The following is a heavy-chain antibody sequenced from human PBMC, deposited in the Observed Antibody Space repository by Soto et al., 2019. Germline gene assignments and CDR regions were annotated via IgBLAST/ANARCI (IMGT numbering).Heavy chain of an antibody. CDR3: ARLCLPQVVAEPDGCDY. D-gene: IGHD2-15*01. Sequence: QLQLQESGPGLVKPSETLSLTCTVSAGSISHSSYYCGWILQPPGKGLEGIGSIYYSGNTYYNPSRKSRVPMTEDTSNIQFALTQSSATATYAAVDYWARLCLPQVVAEPDGCDYWGQGTLVTVSA. CDR1: AGSISHSSYY. J-gene: IGHJ4*02. V-gene: IGHV4-39*01. CDR2: IYYSGNT.